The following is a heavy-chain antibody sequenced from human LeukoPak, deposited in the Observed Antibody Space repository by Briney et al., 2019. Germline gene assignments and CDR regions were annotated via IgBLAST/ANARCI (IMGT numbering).Heavy chain of an antibody. V-gene: IGHV1-8*01. CDR3: ARGQYSSSWYYYYGMDV. Sequence: ASVKVSCKASGYTFTSYDINWVRQATGQGLEWMGWMNPNSGNTGYAQKFQGRVTMTMNTSISTAYMELSSLRSEDTAVYYCARGQYSSSWYYYYGMDVWGQGTTVTVSS. CDR1: GYTFTSYD. J-gene: IGHJ6*02. CDR2: MNPNSGNT. D-gene: IGHD6-13*01.